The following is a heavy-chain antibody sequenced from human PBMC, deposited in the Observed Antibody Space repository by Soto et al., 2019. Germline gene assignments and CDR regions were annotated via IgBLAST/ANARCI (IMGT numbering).Heavy chain of an antibody. D-gene: IGHD7-27*01. J-gene: IGHJ4*02. V-gene: IGHV3-74*01. CDR2: INSDGSST. CDR3: ASSLLTPFDY. Sequence: GVSLRLSCAASGFTFSSYAMSWVRQAPGKRLVWVSRINSDGSSTFYADSVQGRFTISRDNAKNTLYLQMNSLRAEDTALYYCASSLLTPFDYWGQGTLVTVSS. CDR1: GFTFSSYA.